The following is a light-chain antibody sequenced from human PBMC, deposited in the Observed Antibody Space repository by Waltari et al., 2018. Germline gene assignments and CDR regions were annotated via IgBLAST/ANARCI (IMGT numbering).Light chain of an antibody. CDR1: SDS. CDR2: DAT. J-gene: IGLJ2*01. V-gene: IGLV2-23*01. CDR3: SSYIFSVTFHAA. Sequence: QSALTQPASVSGSPGQSITISCTGVSDSISWYQHYPGKVPQLIIFDATKRPSGISDRFSGTRSGDTAYLAISGLQPEDEADYYCSSYIFSVTFHAAFGGGTKVTVL.